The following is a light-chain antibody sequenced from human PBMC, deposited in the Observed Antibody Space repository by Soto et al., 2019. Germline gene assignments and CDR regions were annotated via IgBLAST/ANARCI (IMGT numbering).Light chain of an antibody. CDR1: SMDVGSYNL. Sequence: QSALTQPASVSGSPGQSITISCTGTSMDVGSYNLVSWYPQHPGKAPKLMISEVSKRPSGISDRFSGSKSGSTASLTISGLQAEDEADYYCCSYAGTSTHTVFGGGTQLNVL. J-gene: IGLJ7*01. CDR2: EVS. V-gene: IGLV2-23*02. CDR3: CSYAGTSTHTV.